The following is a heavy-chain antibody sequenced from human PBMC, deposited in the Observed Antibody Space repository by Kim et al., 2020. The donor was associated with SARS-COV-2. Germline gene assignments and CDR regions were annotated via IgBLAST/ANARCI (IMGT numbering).Heavy chain of an antibody. J-gene: IGHJ4*02. Sequence: SETLSLTCTVSGGSISSSSYYWGWIRQPPGKGLEWIGSIYYSGSTYYNPSLKSRVTISVDTSKNQFSLKLSSVTAADTAVYYCARHHRYCSGGSCYSVGPPVDYWGQGTLVTVSS. CDR1: GGSISSSSYY. V-gene: IGHV4-39*01. CDR2: IYYSGST. CDR3: ARHHRYCSGGSCYSVGPPVDY. D-gene: IGHD2-15*01.